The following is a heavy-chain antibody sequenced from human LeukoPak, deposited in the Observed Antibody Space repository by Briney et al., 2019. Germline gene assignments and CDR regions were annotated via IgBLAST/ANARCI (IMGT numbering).Heavy chain of an antibody. V-gene: IGHV3-33*08. CDR2: IWYDGSNK. D-gene: IGHD5-12*01. Sequence: PGGSLRLSCAASGFTFSSYSMNRVRQAPGKGLEWVAVIWYDGSNKYYADSVKGRFTISRDNSKNTLYLQMNSLRAEDTAVYYCARLDGYNFGFDYWGQGTLVTVSS. CDR3: ARLDGYNFGFDY. CDR1: GFTFSSYS. J-gene: IGHJ4*02.